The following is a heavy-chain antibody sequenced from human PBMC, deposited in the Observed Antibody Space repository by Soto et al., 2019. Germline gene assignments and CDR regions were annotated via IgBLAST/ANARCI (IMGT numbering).Heavy chain of an antibody. CDR3: ARGICIGRGGSCYYKTGYYYYYYMDV. D-gene: IGHD2-15*01. CDR2: INHSGST. Sequence: SETLSLTCAVYGGSFSGYYWSRIRQPPGKGLEWIGEINHSGSTNYNPSLKSRVTISVDTSKNQFSLKLSSVTAADTAVYYCARGICIGRGGSCYYKTGYYYYYYMDVWGKGTTVTGSS. CDR1: GGSFSGYY. J-gene: IGHJ6*03. V-gene: IGHV4-34*01.